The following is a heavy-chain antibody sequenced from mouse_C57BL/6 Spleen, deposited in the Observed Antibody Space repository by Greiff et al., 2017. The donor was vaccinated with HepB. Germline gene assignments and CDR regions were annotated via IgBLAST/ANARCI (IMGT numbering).Heavy chain of an antibody. Sequence: VQLQQPGAELVKPGASVKLSCKASGYTFTSYWMQWVKQRPGQGLEWIGEIDPSDSYTNYNQKFKGKATLTVDTSSSTAYMQLSSLTSEDSAVYYCARRDYSNYVDYWGQGTTLTVSS. CDR1: GYTFTSYW. V-gene: IGHV1-50*01. J-gene: IGHJ2*01. D-gene: IGHD2-5*01. CDR2: IDPSDSYT. CDR3: ARRDYSNYVDY.